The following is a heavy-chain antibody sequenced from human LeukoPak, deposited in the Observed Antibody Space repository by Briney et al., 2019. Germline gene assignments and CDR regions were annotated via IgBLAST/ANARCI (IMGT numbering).Heavy chain of an antibody. CDR1: GFTVSSNY. CDR3: ARDLVGALYSFDY. D-gene: IGHD1-26*01. CDR2: ISGASHI. J-gene: IGHJ4*02. V-gene: IGHV3-69-1*01. Sequence: GGSLRLSCAASGFTVSSNYMSWVRQAPGKGLEWVPYISGASHIYYADSVKGRFTISRDNAKNSLFLQMTSLRAEDTAVYYCARDLVGALYSFDYWGQGTLVTVSS.